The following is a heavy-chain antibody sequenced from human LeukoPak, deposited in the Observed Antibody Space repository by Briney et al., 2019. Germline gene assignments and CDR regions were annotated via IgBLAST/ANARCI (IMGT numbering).Heavy chain of an antibody. CDR1: GYTFSRHG. Sequence: GGSLRLSXAASGYTFSRHGIHWVRQDPGKGLEWVAFIRYDGSNKYYADSVKGRFTISRDDSKNTLYLQMNSLRVEDTAVYYCAKGSFYCNGNSCPQYYYYMDVWGKGTTVTVSS. CDR3: AKGSFYCNGNSCPQYYYYMDV. V-gene: IGHV3-30*02. CDR2: IRYDGSNK. J-gene: IGHJ6*03. D-gene: IGHD2/OR15-2a*01.